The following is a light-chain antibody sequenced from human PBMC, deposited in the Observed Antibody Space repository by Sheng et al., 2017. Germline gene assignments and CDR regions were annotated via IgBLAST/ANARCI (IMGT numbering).Light chain of an antibody. CDR3: QQYGSSPYS. Sequence: EIVLTQSPGTLSLSPGERATLSCRATQSVSRSYLAWYQQKPGQAPRLLIYGASSRATGIPDRFSGSGSGTDFTLTISGLEPEDFAVYYCQQYGSSPYSFGQGDQVGDQT. J-gene: IGKJ2*03. CDR2: GAS. V-gene: IGKV3-20*01. CDR1: QSVSRSY.